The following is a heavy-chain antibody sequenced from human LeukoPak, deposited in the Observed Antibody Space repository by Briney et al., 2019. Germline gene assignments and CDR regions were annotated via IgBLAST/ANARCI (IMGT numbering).Heavy chain of an antibody. D-gene: IGHD1-26*01. CDR3: ARPGDVGATTYFEY. CDR2: IYYSAST. CDR1: GGSISSSSYY. V-gene: IGHV4-39*07. J-gene: IGHJ4*02. Sequence: SETLSLTCTVSGGSISSSSYYWGWIRQPPGKGLEWIGSIYYSASTYYNPSLKSRVTISVDTSKNQFSLQLSSVTAADTAVYYCARPGDVGATTYFEYWGQGTLVTVSS.